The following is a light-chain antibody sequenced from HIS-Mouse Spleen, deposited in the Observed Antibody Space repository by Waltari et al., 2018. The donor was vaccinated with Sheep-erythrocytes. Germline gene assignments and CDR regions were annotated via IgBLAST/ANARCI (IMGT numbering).Light chain of an antibody. CDR1: SSDVGGDNY. CDR3: CSYAGSYNHV. Sequence: QSALTQPRSVSGSPGQSVTISCTGTSSDVGGDNYVSWYQQHPGKAPKLMIYDVSKRPSGVPGRFSGSKSGNPASLTIAGLQAEDEADYSCCSYAGSYNHVFATGTKVTVL. V-gene: IGLV2-11*01. J-gene: IGLJ1*01. CDR2: DVS.